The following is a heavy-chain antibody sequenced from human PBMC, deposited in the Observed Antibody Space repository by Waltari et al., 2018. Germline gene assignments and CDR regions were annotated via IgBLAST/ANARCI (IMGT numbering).Heavy chain of an antibody. CDR2: MSSSSSTI. D-gene: IGHD5-12*01. CDR1: CFTFSRST. CDR3: ARVNSGYDLDY. J-gene: IGHJ4*02. Sequence: EVQLVESGGGLVQPGGSLGLSCAASCFTFSRSTMNWVRQAPGKGLELVSYMSSSSSTIYYADSVKGRFTISRDNAKNSLYLQMNSLRAEDTAVYYCARVNSGYDLDYWGQGTLVTVSS. V-gene: IGHV3-48*01.